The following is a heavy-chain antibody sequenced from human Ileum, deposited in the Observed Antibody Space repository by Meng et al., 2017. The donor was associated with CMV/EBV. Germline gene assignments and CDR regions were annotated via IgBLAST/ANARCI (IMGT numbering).Heavy chain of an antibody. D-gene: IGHD1-26*01. V-gene: IGHV1-2*02. CDR1: GSTFTGYY. Sequence: QVQLVQSGAEVKKPGASMKVSCKVSGSTFTGYYIHWVRQAPGQGLEWMGWINPNSGDTNYAQKFQGRVTMTRDTSISTAYLEVVKMRSDDTAVYFCAKDRRYSGSYYPDYWGQGTLVTVSS. J-gene: IGHJ4*02. CDR3: AKDRRYSGSYYPDY. CDR2: INPNSGDT.